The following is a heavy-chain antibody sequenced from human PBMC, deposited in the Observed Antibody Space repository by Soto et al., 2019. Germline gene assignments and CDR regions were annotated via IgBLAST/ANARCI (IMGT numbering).Heavy chain of an antibody. CDR3: ARYGQPTIFGVVIRYYYYGMDV. CDR2: IKQDGSEK. J-gene: IGHJ6*02. CDR1: GFTFSSYW. D-gene: IGHD3-3*01. Sequence: GSLRLSCAASGFTFSSYWMSWVRQAPGKGLEWVANIKQDGSEKYYVDSVKGRFTISRDNAKNSLYLQMNSLRAEDTAVYYCARYGQPTIFGVVIRYYYYGMDVWGQGTTVTVSS. V-gene: IGHV3-7*01.